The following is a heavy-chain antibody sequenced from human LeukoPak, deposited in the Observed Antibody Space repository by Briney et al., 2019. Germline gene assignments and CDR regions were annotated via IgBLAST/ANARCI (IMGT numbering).Heavy chain of an antibody. Sequence: GASVKVSCKASEYTFTSYYMHWVRQAPGQGLEWMGIINPSGGSTSYAQKFQGRVTMTRDTSTSTVYMELSSLRSEDTAVYYCARVRPVTTTFDYWGQGTLVTVSS. CDR3: ARVRPVTTTFDY. CDR1: EYTFTSYY. CDR2: INPSGGST. V-gene: IGHV1-46*01. D-gene: IGHD4-11*01. J-gene: IGHJ4*02.